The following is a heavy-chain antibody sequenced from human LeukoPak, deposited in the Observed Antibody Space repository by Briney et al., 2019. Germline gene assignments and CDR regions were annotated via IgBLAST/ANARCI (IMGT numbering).Heavy chain of an antibody. Sequence: SGTLSLTCAVSGGSISSSNWWSWVRQPPGKGLEWIGEIYHSGSTNYNPSLKSRVTISVDKSKNQFSLKLSSVTAADTAVYYCARAGATGKSQFDYWGQGTLVTVSS. CDR1: GGSISSSNW. J-gene: IGHJ4*02. CDR2: IYHSGST. D-gene: IGHD1-1*01. V-gene: IGHV4-4*02. CDR3: ARAGATGKSQFDY.